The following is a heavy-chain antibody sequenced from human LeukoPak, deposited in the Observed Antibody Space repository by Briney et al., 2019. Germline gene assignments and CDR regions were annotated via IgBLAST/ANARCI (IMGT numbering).Heavy chain of an antibody. CDR2: IKQHGSEN. CDR1: GFTFSSYA. D-gene: IGHD3-10*01. V-gene: IGHV3-7*05. Sequence: GGSLRLSCAASGFTFSSYAMSWVRQAPGKGLEWVANIKQHGSENYYVDSVKGRFTISRDDAKNSLYLQMNSLRAEDTAVYYCATPKRGSGSSFLFDHWGQGTLVTVSS. CDR3: ATPKRGSGSSFLFDH. J-gene: IGHJ4*02.